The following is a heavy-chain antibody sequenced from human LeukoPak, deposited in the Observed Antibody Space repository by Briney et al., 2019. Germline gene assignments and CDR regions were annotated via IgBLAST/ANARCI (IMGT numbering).Heavy chain of an antibody. CDR3: TRFRYAYYDFWSGLDV. V-gene: IGHV3-49*03. J-gene: IGHJ6*04. CDR2: IRNKAYGGTT. CDR1: GFTFGDYA. Sequence: GGSLRLSCTASGFTFGDYAMSWFRQAPGKGLEWVGFIRNKAYGGTTEYAASVKGRFTISRDDSKSIAYLQMNSLKTEDTAVYYCTRFRYAYYDFWSGLDVWGKGTTVTVSS. D-gene: IGHD3-3*01.